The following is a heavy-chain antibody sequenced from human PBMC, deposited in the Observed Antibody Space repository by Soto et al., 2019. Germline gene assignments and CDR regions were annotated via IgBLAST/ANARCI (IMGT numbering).Heavy chain of an antibody. Sequence: QVQLQESGPGLVKTAETLSLTCNVSGYSMSKYYWSWVRQPAGKGLEWIERIWTSGSTNYNPYLKIRITMAIDTTTTHFYLDLKSVTAADTALYDWARTVGSAYYFDYWGQGALVTVSS. J-gene: IGHJ4*02. CDR2: IWTSGST. CDR1: GYSMSKYY. D-gene: IGHD3-10*01. CDR3: ARTVGSAYYFDY. V-gene: IGHV4-4*07.